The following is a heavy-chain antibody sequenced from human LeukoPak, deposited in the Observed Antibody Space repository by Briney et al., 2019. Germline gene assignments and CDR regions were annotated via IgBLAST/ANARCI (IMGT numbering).Heavy chain of an antibody. D-gene: IGHD2-2*01. CDR3: ARGNSAAHGYYFDY. CDR1: GYSISSGYY. J-gene: IGHJ4*02. V-gene: IGHV4-38-2*02. CDR2: IYHSGST. Sequence: PSETLSLTCTVSGYSISSGYYWGWIRQPPGKGLEWIGSIYHSGSTYYNPSLKSRVTISVDTSKNQFSLKLSSVTAADTAVYYCARGNSAAHGYYFDYWGQGTLVTVSS.